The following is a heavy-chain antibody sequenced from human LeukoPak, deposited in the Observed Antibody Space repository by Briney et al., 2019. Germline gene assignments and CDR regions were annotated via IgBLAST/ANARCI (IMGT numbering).Heavy chain of an antibody. D-gene: IGHD2/OR15-2a*01. V-gene: IGHV4-59*08. Sequence: SETLSLTCTVSGGSISSYYWSWIRQPPGKGLEWIGYIYYSGSTYYNPSLKSRVTISVDTSKNQFSLKLSSVTAADTAVYYCARGYYGGPDAFDIWGQGTMVTVSS. J-gene: IGHJ3*02. CDR3: ARGYYGGPDAFDI. CDR2: IYYSGST. CDR1: GGSISSYY.